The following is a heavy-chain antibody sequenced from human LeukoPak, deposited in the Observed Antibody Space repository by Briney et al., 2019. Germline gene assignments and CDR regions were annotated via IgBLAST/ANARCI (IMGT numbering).Heavy chain of an antibody. CDR1: GFTSIAYA. J-gene: IGHJ6*02. CDR2: ISGGGVTT. Sequence: GGSLRLSCVGSGFTSIAYALTWARQAPGKGLEWVSGISGGGVTTYYADSVKGRFTISRDNSKNTLYLQMNSLRADDTAIYYCARNQQLGGHSYYYYGMDAWGQGTTVTVSS. V-gene: IGHV3-23*01. D-gene: IGHD3-16*01. CDR3: ARNQQLGGHSYYYYGMDA.